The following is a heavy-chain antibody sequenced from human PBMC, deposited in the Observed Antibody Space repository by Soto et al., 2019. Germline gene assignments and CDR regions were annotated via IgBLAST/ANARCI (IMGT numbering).Heavy chain of an antibody. J-gene: IGHJ4*02. V-gene: IGHV1-18*01. CDR3: ARLGSGYDYFDY. CDR2: ISTYNGDT. Sequence: QVQLVQSGAEVKKPGASVKVSCKASGYTFISSGISWVRQAPGQGLEWMGWISTYNGDTNYAQKVQGRVTMATDTSTRTAYMELRSLRSDDTAVYYCARLGSGYDYFDYWGQGTLVNVSS. CDR1: GYTFISSG. D-gene: IGHD5-12*01.